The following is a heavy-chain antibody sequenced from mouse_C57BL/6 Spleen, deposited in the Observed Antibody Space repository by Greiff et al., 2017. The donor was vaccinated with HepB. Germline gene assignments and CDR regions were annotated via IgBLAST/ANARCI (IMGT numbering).Heavy chain of an antibody. CDR3: ASPYQFNGGYARDY. J-gene: IGHJ4*01. V-gene: IGHV1-55*01. CDR1: GYTFTSYW. D-gene: IGHD1-1*01. CDR2: IYPGSGST. Sequence: QVQLQQPGAELVKPGASVKMSCKASGYTFTSYWITWVKQRPGRGLEWIGDIYPGSGSTNYNEKFKSKATLTVDTSSSTAYMQLSSLTAEDSAVYYGASPYQFNGGYARDYGGQGTSATVSP.